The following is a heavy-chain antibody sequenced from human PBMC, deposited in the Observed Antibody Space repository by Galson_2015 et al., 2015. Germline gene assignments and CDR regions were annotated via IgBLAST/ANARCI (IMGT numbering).Heavy chain of an antibody. CDR3: ARHHRYCSGGSCYNYYYGMDV. D-gene: IGHD2-15*01. CDR2: IYYSGST. Sequence: SESLSLTCSVSGGSISSNSYYWGWVRQPPGKGLEWIGSIYYSGSTYYNPSFTSRITISVDTSKNQFSLKLISVTAADTAVYYCARHHRYCSGGSCYNYYYGMDVWVQGTTFTVSS. CDR1: GGSISSNSYY. V-gene: IGHV4-39*01. J-gene: IGHJ6*02.